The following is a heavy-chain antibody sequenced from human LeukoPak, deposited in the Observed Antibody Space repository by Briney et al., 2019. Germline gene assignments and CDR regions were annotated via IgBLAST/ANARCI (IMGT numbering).Heavy chain of an antibody. CDR2: ISRSGNTI. CDR1: GFTFGSYA. D-gene: IGHD3-10*01. J-gene: IGHJ3*02. Sequence: PGGSLRLSCAASGFTFGSYAMSWVRQAPGKGLEWISYISRSGNTIYYADSVKGRFTTSRDNAKNSLYLQMNSLRVEDTAVYYCARVATMVRVPLDALDIWGQGTMVSVSS. CDR3: ARVATMVRVPLDALDI. V-gene: IGHV3-48*03.